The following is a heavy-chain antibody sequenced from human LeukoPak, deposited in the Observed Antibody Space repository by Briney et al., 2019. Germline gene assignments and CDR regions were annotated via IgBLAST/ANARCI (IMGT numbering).Heavy chain of an antibody. CDR2: ISSSSTI. CDR3: ARDTRGESDY. D-gene: IGHD2-2*01. CDR1: GFTFSNYN. J-gene: IGHJ4*02. V-gene: IGHV3-69-1*01. Sequence: GGSLRLSCVASGFTFSNYNMNWVRQAPGKGLEWVSYISSSSTIYYIDSVKGRFTISRDNAKNSLYLQMNSLRAEDTAVYYCARDTRGESDYWGQGTLVTVSS.